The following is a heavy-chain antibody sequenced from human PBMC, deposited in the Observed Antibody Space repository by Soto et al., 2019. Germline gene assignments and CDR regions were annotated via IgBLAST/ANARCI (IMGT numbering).Heavy chain of an antibody. CDR1: GYSFTTYW. Sequence: GESLKISCKGSGYSFTTYWIAGVRQMPGKGLEWVGVVYPGDSDTRYSPSFEGHVTISVDKSISTAFLQWNSLKASDNAIYFCARQSTSAPKDYWGQGTLVTVSS. V-gene: IGHV5-51*01. D-gene: IGHD3-10*01. J-gene: IGHJ4*01. CDR3: ARQSTSAPKDY. CDR2: VYPGDSDT.